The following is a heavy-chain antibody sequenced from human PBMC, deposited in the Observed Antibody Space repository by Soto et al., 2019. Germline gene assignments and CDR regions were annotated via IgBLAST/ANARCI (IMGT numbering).Heavy chain of an antibody. CDR1: GYTFTSYD. Sequence: QVQLVQSGAEVKKPGASVKVSCKASGYTFTSYDINWVRQATGQGLEWMGWMNPNSGNTGYAQKFQGRVTMTRNTSISTAYMELSSLRSDDTAVYYCAREAAALYYYCYGMDVWGQGTTVTVSS. D-gene: IGHD6-13*01. CDR2: MNPNSGNT. J-gene: IGHJ6*02. CDR3: AREAAALYYYCYGMDV. V-gene: IGHV1-8*01.